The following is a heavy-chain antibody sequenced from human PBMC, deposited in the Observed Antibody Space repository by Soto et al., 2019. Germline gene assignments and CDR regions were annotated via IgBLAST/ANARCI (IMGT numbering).Heavy chain of an antibody. CDR1: GGSISSGDYY. V-gene: IGHV4-30-4*01. J-gene: IGHJ4*02. Sequence: QVQLQESGPGLVKPAQTLSLTCTVSGGSISSGDYYWSWIRQPPGKGLECIGYIYYSGSTYYNPSLKSRVTISVDTSKHKFSLKLSSVTAADTAVYYCASNSYGYTFDDYWGQGTLVTVSS. CDR2: IYYSGST. CDR3: ASNSYGYTFDDY. D-gene: IGHD5-18*01.